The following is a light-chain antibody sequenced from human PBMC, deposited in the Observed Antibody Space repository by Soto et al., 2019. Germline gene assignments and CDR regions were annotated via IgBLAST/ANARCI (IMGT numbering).Light chain of an antibody. J-gene: IGKJ5*01. CDR2: DAA. Sequence: IVLTQSPATLSLSPGERATLSCRARQSVSSYLAWYQQKPGQAPRLLIYDAANRATGIPARFSGSGSGTDFTLTISRLEPEDFTVYYCELYGSSPITFGQGTRLEI. V-gene: IGKV3-11*01. CDR1: QSVSSY. CDR3: ELYGSSPIT.